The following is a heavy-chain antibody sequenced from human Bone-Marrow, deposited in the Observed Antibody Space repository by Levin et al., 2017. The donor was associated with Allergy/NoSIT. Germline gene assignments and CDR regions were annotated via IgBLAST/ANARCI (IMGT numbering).Heavy chain of an antibody. D-gene: IGHD3-3*01. J-gene: IGHJ5*02. CDR1: GGSISSGGYY. CDR2: IYYSGST. Sequence: ASETLSLTCTVSGGSISSGGYYWSWIRQHPGKGLEWIGYIYYSGSTYYNPSLKSRVTISVDTSKNQFSLKLSSVTAADTAVYYCARTRVLDFWSGYPNWFDPWGQGTLVTVSS. CDR3: ARTRVLDFWSGYPNWFDP. V-gene: IGHV4-31*03.